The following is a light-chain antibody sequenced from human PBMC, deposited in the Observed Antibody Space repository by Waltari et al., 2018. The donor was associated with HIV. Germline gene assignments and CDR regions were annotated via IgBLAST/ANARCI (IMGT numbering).Light chain of an antibody. Sequence: QAVVTQEPALTVSPGGTVTLTCGSSSGPVTSGHYPHWFQQKPGQAPRALIHYTNNTHSWTPARFSGSLLGGKAALTLSGAQPEDEADYFCLLSYSGARPAIFGGGTKLSVL. J-gene: IGLJ2*01. CDR2: YTN. CDR1: SGPVTSGHY. V-gene: IGLV7-46*01. CDR3: LLSYSGARPAI.